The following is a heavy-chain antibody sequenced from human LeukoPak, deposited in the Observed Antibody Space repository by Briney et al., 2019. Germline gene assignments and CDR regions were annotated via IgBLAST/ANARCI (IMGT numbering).Heavy chain of an antibody. CDR1: GFTFSSFA. CDR3: ANTYSSSWYPLFDS. Sequence: GGSLRLSCAASGFTFSSFAMSWVRQAPGKGLEWVSTIVGSGDSTYYADSVKGRFTISRDNSKNTLYLQMNSLRAEDTAVYYCANTYSSSWYPLFDSWGQGTLVTVSS. V-gene: IGHV3-23*01. J-gene: IGHJ4*02. CDR2: IVGSGDST. D-gene: IGHD6-13*01.